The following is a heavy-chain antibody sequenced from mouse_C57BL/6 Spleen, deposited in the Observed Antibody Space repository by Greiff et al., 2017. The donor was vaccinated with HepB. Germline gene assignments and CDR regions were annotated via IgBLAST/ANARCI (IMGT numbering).Heavy chain of an antibody. CDR2: ISGGGGNT. J-gene: IGHJ4*01. CDR3: ARHYYGSSYGDYYAMDY. D-gene: IGHD1-1*01. V-gene: IGHV5-9*01. Sequence: EVKLVESGGGLVKPGGSLKLSCAASGFTFSSYTMSWVRQTPEKRLEWVATISGGGGNTYYPDSVKGRFTISRDNAKNTLYLQMSSLRSEDTALYYCARHYYGSSYGDYYAMDYWGQGTSVTGSS. CDR1: GFTFSSYT.